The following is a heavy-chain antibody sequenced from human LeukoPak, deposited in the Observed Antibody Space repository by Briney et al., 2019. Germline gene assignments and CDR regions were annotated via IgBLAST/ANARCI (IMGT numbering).Heavy chain of an antibody. CDR3: ARHSKGLYSSSSSHYYMDV. Sequence: SQTLSLTCTVSGGSISSSGYYWSWIRQHPGKDLEWIGNIYYSGSTYYNPSLMSRVTISVDTSKKQFSLKLSSVTAADTAVYYCARHSKGLYSSSSSHYYMDVWGKGTTVTVSS. J-gene: IGHJ6*03. CDR2: IYYSGST. V-gene: IGHV4-31*03. CDR1: GGSISSSGYY. D-gene: IGHD6-6*01.